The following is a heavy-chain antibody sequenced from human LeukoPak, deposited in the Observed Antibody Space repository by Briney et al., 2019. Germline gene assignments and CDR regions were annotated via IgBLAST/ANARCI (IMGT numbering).Heavy chain of an antibody. CDR3: AKDLMAGPFLDDY. Sequence: GGSLRLSCAASGFTFSSYGMHWVRQAPGKGLEWVSGISGSGGTTYYPDSVKGRFTISRDNSKNTLYLEMSSLRAEDTAMYYCAKDLMAGPFLDDYWGQGTLVTVSS. V-gene: IGHV3-23*01. CDR2: ISGSGGTT. D-gene: IGHD6-19*01. CDR1: GFTFSSYG. J-gene: IGHJ4*02.